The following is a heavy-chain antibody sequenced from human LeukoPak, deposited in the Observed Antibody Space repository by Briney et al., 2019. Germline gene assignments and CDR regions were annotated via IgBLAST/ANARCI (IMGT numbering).Heavy chain of an antibody. D-gene: IGHD2/OR15-2a*01. CDR3: AREIGDY. V-gene: IGHV4-59*01. CDR1: GGSISSYY. J-gene: IGHJ4*01. Sequence: SETLSLTCTVSGGSISSYYWSWIRQPPGKGLEWIGYIYYSGSTNYNPSLKSRVTISVDTSKNQFSLKLSSVTAADTAVYYCAREIGDYWGQEPWSPSPQ. CDR2: IYYSGST.